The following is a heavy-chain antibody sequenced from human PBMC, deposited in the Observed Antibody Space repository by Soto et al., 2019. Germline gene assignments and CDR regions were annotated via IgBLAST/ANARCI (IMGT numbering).Heavy chain of an antibody. Sequence: SVKVSCKASGGTFSSYTISWVRQAPGQGLEWMGRIIPILGIANYAQKFQGRVTITADKSTSTAYMELSSLRSEDTAVYYCYEVTKDYYYYMDVWGKGTTVTVSS. CDR3: YEVTKDYYYYMDV. J-gene: IGHJ6*03. V-gene: IGHV1-69*02. CDR2: IIPILGIA. D-gene: IGHD4-4*01. CDR1: GGTFSSYT.